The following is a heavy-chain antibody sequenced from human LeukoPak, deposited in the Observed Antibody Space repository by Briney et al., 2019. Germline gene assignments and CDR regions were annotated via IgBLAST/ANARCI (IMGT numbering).Heavy chain of an antibody. CDR2: IYPGDSDT. J-gene: IGHJ6*04. CDR3: ARDRYGSGSYVGYYYGMDV. D-gene: IGHD3-10*01. Sequence: GESLKISCRGSGYGFTSYWIGWVRPMPGKGLEWMGSIYPGDSDTRYSPSFQGQDTISADKSISTAYLQWSSLKASDTAMYYCARDRYGSGSYVGYYYGMDVWGKGTTVTVSS. CDR1: GYGFTSYW. V-gene: IGHV5-51*01.